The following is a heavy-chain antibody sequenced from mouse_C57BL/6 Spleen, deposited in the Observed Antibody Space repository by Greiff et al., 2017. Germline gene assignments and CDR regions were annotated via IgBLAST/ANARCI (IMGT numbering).Heavy chain of an antibody. Sequence: QVQLQQSGPGLVAPSQSLSITCTVSGFSLTSYGVDWVRQPPGKGLEWLGVIWGGGSTNYNSALMSRLSISKDNSKSQVFLKMNSRQTDDTAMYYCAKHRDDYGGFAYWGQGTLVTVSA. V-gene: IGHV2-9*01. J-gene: IGHJ3*01. D-gene: IGHD2-4*01. CDR1: GFSLTSYG. CDR3: AKHRDDYGGFAY. CDR2: IWGGGST.